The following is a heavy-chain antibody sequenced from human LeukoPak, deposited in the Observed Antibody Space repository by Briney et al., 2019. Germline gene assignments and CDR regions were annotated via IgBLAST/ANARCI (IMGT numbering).Heavy chain of an antibody. D-gene: IGHD2-2*01. CDR1: GYTFTSYA. CDR2: INAGDGNT. V-gene: IGHV1-3*01. Sequence: ASVKVSCKAFGYTFTSYAMHWVRQAPGQRLEWMGWINAGDGNTKYSQKFQSRVTITRDTSASTAYMELSSLRSEDTAVYYCARVPATRGDNWFDPWGQGTLVTVSS. CDR3: ARVPATRGDNWFDP. J-gene: IGHJ5*02.